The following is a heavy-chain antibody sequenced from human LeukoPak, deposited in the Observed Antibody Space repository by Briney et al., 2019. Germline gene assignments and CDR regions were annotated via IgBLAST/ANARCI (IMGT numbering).Heavy chain of an antibody. D-gene: IGHD3-9*01. V-gene: IGHV3-30*02. CDR1: EFTFSNYG. CDR3: ARGADSGYSSDN. J-gene: IGHJ4*02. Sequence: GGSLRLSCAASEFTFSNYGMHWVRQAPGKGLEWVAFIRYDGSNKYLADSVKGRFTISRDNSKHTLYLQMNSLRAEDTAVYYCARGADSGYSSDNWGQGTLVGVSS. CDR2: IRYDGSNK.